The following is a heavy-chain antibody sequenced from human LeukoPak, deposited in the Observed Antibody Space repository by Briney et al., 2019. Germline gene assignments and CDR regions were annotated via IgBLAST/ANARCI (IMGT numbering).Heavy chain of an antibody. V-gene: IGHV4-59*05. CDR1: GASINTYY. CDR3: AREFNGSPDY. Sequence: SETLSLTCTVSGASINTYYWSWIRQPPGKGLEWIGSIRYSGRTYYKPSLKSRVTLSVDTSKNQLLLNLGSVTAADTAMYYCAREFNGSPDYLGQGTLVTVSS. J-gene: IGHJ4*02. D-gene: IGHD3-10*01. CDR2: IRYSGRT.